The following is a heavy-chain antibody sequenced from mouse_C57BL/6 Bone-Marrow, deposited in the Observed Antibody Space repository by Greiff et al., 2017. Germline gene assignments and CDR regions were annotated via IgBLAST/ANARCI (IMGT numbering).Heavy chain of an antibody. V-gene: IGHV14-1*01. CDR1: GFNIKDYY. CDR3: ARSWGYSSFAY. D-gene: IGHD2-3*01. J-gene: IGHJ3*01. Sequence: VQLQQSGAELVRPGASVKLSCTASGFNIKDYYMHWVKQRPEQGLEWIGRIDPEDGDTEYAPKFQGKATMTADTSSNTAYLQLSSLTSEDSAIYYCARSWGYSSFAYWGQGTLVTVSA. CDR2: IDPEDGDT.